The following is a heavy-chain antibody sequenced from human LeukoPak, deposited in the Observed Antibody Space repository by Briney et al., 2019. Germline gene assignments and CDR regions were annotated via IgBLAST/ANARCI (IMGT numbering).Heavy chain of an antibody. Sequence: GGSLRLSCAASGFTFSSYEMNWVRQAPGKGLEWVSYISSSGSTIYYADSVKGRFTISRDNAKNSLYLQMNSLRAEDTALYYCAREPNDYGDAFDYWGQRTLVTVSS. CDR1: GFTFSSYE. V-gene: IGHV3-48*03. D-gene: IGHD4-17*01. J-gene: IGHJ4*02. CDR2: ISSSGSTI. CDR3: AREPNDYGDAFDY.